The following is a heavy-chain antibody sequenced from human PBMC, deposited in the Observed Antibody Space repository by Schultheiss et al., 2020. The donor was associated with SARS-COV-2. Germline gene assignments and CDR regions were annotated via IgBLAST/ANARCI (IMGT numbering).Heavy chain of an antibody. J-gene: IGHJ4*02. CDR1: GGSVSSGSYY. V-gene: IGHV4-61*01. Sequence: SETLSLTCTVSGGSVSSGSYYWSWIRQPPGKGLEWIGEINHSGSTNYNPSLKSRVTISVDTSKNQLSLKLSSVTAADTAVYYCARRDSSGSRPDFDYWGQGTLVTVSS. CDR3: ARRDSSGSRPDFDY. D-gene: IGHD6-19*01. CDR2: INHSGST.